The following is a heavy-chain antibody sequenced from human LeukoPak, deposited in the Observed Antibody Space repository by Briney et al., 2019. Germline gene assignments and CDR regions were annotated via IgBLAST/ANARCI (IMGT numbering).Heavy chain of an antibody. D-gene: IGHD2-21*01. CDR1: GGSISSYY. CDR2: IYYSGST. Sequence: SETLSLTCTVSGGSISSYYWSWIRQPPGKGLEWIGYIYYSGSTNYNPSLKSRVTISVDTSKNQFSLKLSSVTAADTAVYYCARSKSRPLLPPLSKRQYYFDYWGQGTLVTVSS. V-gene: IGHV4-59*12. CDR3: ARSKSRPLLPPLSKRQYYFDY. J-gene: IGHJ4*02.